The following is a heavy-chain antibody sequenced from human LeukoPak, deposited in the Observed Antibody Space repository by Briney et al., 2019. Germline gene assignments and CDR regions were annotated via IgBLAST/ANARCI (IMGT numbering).Heavy chain of an antibody. J-gene: IGHJ5*02. Sequence: SETLSLTCAVYGGSFSGYYWSWIRQPPGKGLEWIGEINHSGSTNYNPSLKSRVTISVDTSKNQFSLKLSSVTAADTAVYYCARERRTMVRGPYWFDPWGQGTLVTVSS. D-gene: IGHD3-10*01. V-gene: IGHV4-34*01. CDR2: INHSGST. CDR1: GGSFSGYY. CDR3: ARERRTMVRGPYWFDP.